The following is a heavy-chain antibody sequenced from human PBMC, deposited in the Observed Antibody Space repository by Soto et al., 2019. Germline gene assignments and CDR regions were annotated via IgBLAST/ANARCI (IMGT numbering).Heavy chain of an antibody. Sequence: QVQLQESGPGLVRPSQTLSLTCTVSGGSISSGGYYWSWIRQHPGKGLEWIGYIYYSGSTYYKPSRKSRVTMSVDASENQFSLKLSSVPAADSGVYYCARSVFPWGRGTLVPVSS. CDR1: GGSISSGGYY. J-gene: IGHJ5*02. V-gene: IGHV4-31*03. CDR3: ARSVFP. CDR2: IYYSGST.